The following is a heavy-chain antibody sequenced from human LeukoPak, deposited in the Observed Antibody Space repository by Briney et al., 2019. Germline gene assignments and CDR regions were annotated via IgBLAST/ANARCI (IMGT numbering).Heavy chain of an antibody. CDR1: GFTFGDYA. CDR3: AREEIAVPARRGIDY. Sequence: GGSLRLSCTASGFTFGDYAMTWVRQAPGKGLEYVSAISSNGGSTYYANSVKGRFTISRDNSKNTLYLQMGSLRAEDMAVYYCAREEIAVPARRGIDYWGQGTLVTVSS. J-gene: IGHJ4*02. CDR2: ISSNGGST. D-gene: IGHD3-16*01. V-gene: IGHV3-64*01.